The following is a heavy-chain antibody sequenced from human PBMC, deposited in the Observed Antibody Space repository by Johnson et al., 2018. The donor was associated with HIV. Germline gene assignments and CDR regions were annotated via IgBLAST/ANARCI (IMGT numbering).Heavy chain of an antibody. J-gene: IGHJ3*02. CDR3: AREGEWELLPGAFDI. V-gene: IGHV3-53*01. D-gene: IGHD1-26*01. CDR2: IYSGGST. CDR1: GFTVSTNY. Sequence: VQLVESGGGLIQPGGSLRLSCAASGFTVSTNYMSWVRQAPGKGLEWVSVIYSGGSTYYADSVKGRLPISRDNSKNTLYLQMNSLRAEDTAVYYCAREGEWELLPGAFDIWGQGTMVTVSS.